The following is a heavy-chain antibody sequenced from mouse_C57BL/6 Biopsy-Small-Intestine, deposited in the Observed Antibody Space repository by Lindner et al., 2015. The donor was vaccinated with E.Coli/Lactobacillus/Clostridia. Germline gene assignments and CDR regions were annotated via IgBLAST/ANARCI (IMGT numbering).Heavy chain of an antibody. D-gene: IGHD2-4*01. J-gene: IGHJ3*01. CDR1: GYTFSNFV. CDR2: INSGSGNT. CDR3: ARVGTMIQGVLGPFDI. V-gene: IGHV1-84*02. Sequence: SVKVSCKTSGYTFSNFVIHWVRQAPGQGLEWMGWINSGSGNTKSSQDFQARVTISRNTSASTVYMEVRGLTSEDTAVYYCARVGTMIQGVLGPFDIWGQGTLLTVSS.